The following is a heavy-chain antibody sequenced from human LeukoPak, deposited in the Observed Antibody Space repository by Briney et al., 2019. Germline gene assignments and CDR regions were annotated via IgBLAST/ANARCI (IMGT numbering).Heavy chain of an antibody. CDR1: GYTFTGYY. Sequence: ASVKVSCKASGYTFTGYYMHWVRQAPGQGHEWMGWINPNSGGTNYAQKFQGRVTMTRDTSISTAYMELSRLRSDDTAVYYCARDQAKRSSSSYLYGMDVWGQGTTVTVSS. CDR2: INPNSGGT. CDR3: ARDQAKRSSSSYLYGMDV. J-gene: IGHJ6*02. V-gene: IGHV1-2*02. D-gene: IGHD6-6*01.